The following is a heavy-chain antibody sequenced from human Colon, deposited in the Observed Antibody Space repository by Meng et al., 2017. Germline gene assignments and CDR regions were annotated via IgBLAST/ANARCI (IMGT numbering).Heavy chain of an antibody. CDR3: ARGFIAATGLYFDY. D-gene: IGHD6-13*01. CDR1: GFTFSSYG. J-gene: IGHJ4*02. V-gene: IGHV3-33*01. Sequence: QVHLVESGGGVVQPGRSLRLSCAASGFTFSSYGMHWVRQAPGKGLEWVAAITYDGRSTYYADSEKGRFTISRDNSKNTLYLQMNSLRAEDTAVYYCARGFIAATGLYFDYWGQGTLVTVSS. CDR2: ITYDGRST.